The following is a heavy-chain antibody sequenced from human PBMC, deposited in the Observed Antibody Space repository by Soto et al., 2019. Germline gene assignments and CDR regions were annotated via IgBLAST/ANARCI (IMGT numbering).Heavy chain of an antibody. CDR3: AREAVGYCSSTSCYRPGYYYYGMDV. V-gene: IGHV1-69*06. Sequence: QVQLVQSGAEVKKPGSSVKVSCKASGGTFSSYAISWVRQAPGQGLEWMGGIIPIFGTANYAQKFQGRVTITADKSTSTAYMELSSRRSEDTAVYYCAREAVGYCSSTSCYRPGYYYYGMDVWGQGTTVTVSS. CDR2: IIPIFGTA. CDR1: GGTFSSYA. D-gene: IGHD2-2*01. J-gene: IGHJ6*02.